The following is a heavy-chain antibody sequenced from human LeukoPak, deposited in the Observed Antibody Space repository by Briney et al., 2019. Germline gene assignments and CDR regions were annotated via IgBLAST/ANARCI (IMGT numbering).Heavy chain of an antibody. J-gene: IGHJ5*02. Sequence: ASETLSLTCTVSGGSISSYHWSWIRQPPGKGLEWIGEINHSGSTNYNPSLKSRVTISVDTSKNQFSLKLSSVTAADTAVYYCARTSIYYDSSGYRSWGQGTLVTVSS. V-gene: IGHV4-34*01. CDR3: ARTSIYYDSSGYRS. CDR2: INHSGST. D-gene: IGHD3-22*01. CDR1: GGSISSYH.